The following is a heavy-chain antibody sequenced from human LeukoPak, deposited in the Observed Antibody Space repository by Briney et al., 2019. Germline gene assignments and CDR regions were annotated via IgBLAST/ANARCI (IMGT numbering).Heavy chain of an antibody. CDR3: ASSIYYYYMDV. D-gene: IGHD2-2*01. V-gene: IGHV1-46*01. Sequence: ASVKVSCKASGYTFTSYYMHWVRQAPGQGLEWMGIINPSGGGTSYAQKFQGRVTMTRDTSTSTVYMELSSLRSEDMAVYYCASSIYYYYMDVWGKGTTVTVSS. CDR2: INPSGGGT. J-gene: IGHJ6*03. CDR1: GYTFTSYY.